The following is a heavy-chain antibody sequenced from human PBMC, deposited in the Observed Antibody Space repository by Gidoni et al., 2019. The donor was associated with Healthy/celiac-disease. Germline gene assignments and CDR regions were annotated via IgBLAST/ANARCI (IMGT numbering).Heavy chain of an antibody. CDR3: ARISYSYYYYGMDV. D-gene: IGHD1-26*01. CDR1: GGSFSGYY. V-gene: IGHV4-34*01. CDR2: INHSVST. Sequence: QVQLQQWGAGLLQPSETLSLTCAVYGGSFSGYYWSWIRQPPGKGLEWIGEINHSVSTNYNPYLKSRVTISVDTSKNQFSLKLSSVTAADTAVYYCARISYSYYYYGMDVWGQGTTVTVSS. J-gene: IGHJ6*02.